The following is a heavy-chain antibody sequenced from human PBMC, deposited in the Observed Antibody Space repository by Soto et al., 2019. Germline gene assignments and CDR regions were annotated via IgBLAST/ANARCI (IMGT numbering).Heavy chain of an antibody. CDR1: RFTFSDYY. Sequence: PGVSLRLSCAASRFTFSDYYMSWSRQAPGKGREWVAYISSSGSTIYYADSVEGRVTIARDNTKNSLYLQMNSLRAEDTDVYYCARDVGYCSGGSCYSSIRWFDTWGQGTLVTVSS. V-gene: IGHV3-11*01. J-gene: IGHJ5*02. CDR2: ISSSGSTI. CDR3: ARDVGYCSGGSCYSSIRWFDT. D-gene: IGHD2-15*01.